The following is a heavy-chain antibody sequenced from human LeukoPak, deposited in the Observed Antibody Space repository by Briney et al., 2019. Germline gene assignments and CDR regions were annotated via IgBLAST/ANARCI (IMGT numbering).Heavy chain of an antibody. CDR3: LLIILGGSSQH. D-gene: IGHD3-3*01. CDR1: EFTFNNYW. J-gene: IGHJ1*01. Sequence: GGSLRLSCGASEFTFNNYWMHWVRQAPGKGLVWVSRIKNDGKITTYADSVKGRFTTSRDNAKNTFYLQMNSLRVEDTAVYYCLLIILGGSSQHWGQGTLVTVSS. CDR2: IKNDGKIT. V-gene: IGHV3-74*01.